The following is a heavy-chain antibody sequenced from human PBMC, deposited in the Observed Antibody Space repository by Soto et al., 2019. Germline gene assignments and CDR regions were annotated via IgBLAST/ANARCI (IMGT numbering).Heavy chain of an antibody. CDR3: ARIKIVGILTYYMDV. CDR1: GDSISTSSSYY. CDR2: MYYSGST. Sequence: PSETLSLTCTVPGDSISTSSSYYWGWIRQPPGKGLEWTANMYYSGSTYYNPSLKSRVTISLETSKNQFSLKLSSVTAADTAVYYCARIKIVGILTYYMDVWGKGTTVTVSS. J-gene: IGHJ6*03. V-gene: IGHV4-39*01. D-gene: IGHD3-3*01.